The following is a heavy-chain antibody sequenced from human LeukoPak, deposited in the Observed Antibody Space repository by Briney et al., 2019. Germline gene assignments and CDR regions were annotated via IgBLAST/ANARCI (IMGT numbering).Heavy chain of an antibody. D-gene: IGHD1-26*01. Sequence: SETLSLTCTVSGGSISSYYWSWIRQPPGKGLEWIGHIYYSGSTNYNPSLKSRVTISVDTSKNQFSLKLSSVTAADTAVYYCARDGTAEGNWFDPWGQGTLVTVSS. J-gene: IGHJ5*02. V-gene: IGHV4-59*01. CDR2: IYYSGST. CDR3: ARDGTAEGNWFDP. CDR1: GGSISSYY.